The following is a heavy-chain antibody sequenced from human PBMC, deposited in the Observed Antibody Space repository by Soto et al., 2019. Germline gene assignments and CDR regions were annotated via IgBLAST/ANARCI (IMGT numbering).Heavy chain of an antibody. CDR3: ARESSSGRRDRIDY. V-gene: IGHV3-33*01. CDR2: IWYDGTNR. Sequence: PGGSLRLSCVASGFTFSNHGMHGVRQAPGKGLEWVTVIWYDGTNRFYADSVKGRFTISRDISENTVYLQMDSLRSEDTAVYYCARESSSGRRDRIDYWGQGTLVTVSS. J-gene: IGHJ4*02. CDR1: GFTFSNHG. D-gene: IGHD6-19*01.